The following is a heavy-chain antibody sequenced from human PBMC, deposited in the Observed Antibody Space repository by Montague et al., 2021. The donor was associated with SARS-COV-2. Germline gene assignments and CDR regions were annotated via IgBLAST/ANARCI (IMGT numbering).Heavy chain of an antibody. D-gene: IGHD3-3*01. CDR3: ALGQVTVFGVLIMLPAAGPLDS. V-gene: IGHV4-34*01. CDR2: VDHRGSS. J-gene: IGHJ3*02. Sequence: SETLSLTCAVYGGSFSDYYWTWIRQAPGKGLEWIGEVDHRGSSSYNPSLQSRLTISVDRSKNQFSLRLTSVTAADTAVYYCALGQVTVFGVLIMLPAAGPLDSWGLGTKVTVSS. CDR1: GGSFSDYY.